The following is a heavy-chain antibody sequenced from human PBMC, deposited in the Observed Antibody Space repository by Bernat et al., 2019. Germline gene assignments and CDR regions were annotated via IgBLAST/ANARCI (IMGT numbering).Heavy chain of an antibody. D-gene: IGHD5-12*01. CDR1: GFTFDSYG. J-gene: IGHJ4*02. Sequence: EVQLLESGGGLVQPGGSLRLSCAASGFTFDSYGMSWVRQAPGKGPEWVSGISASGGTTYNADSVKGRFTISRDNSKNTLYLQMNSLRAEDTAVYYCAKDGWLRLTRDVYFDYWGQGTLVTVSS. CDR2: ISASGGTT. CDR3: AKDGWLRLTRDVYFDY. V-gene: IGHV3-23*01.